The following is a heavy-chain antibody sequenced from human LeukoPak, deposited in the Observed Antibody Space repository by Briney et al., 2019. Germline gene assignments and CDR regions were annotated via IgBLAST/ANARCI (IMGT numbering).Heavy chain of an antibody. CDR1: GFTLSTYA. Sequence: PGGSLRLSCTASGFTLSTYAMSWVRQAPGKGLEWVANIKQDGSEKYYVDSVKGRFTISRDNAKNSLYLQMNSLRAEDTAVYYCARDPVYGGNPRVFDYWGQGTLVTVSS. J-gene: IGHJ4*02. CDR2: IKQDGSEK. D-gene: IGHD4-23*01. CDR3: ARDPVYGGNPRVFDY. V-gene: IGHV3-7*01.